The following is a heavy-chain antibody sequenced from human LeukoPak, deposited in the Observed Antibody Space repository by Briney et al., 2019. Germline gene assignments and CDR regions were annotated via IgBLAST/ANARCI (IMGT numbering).Heavy chain of an antibody. CDR1: GGSFSGYY. CDR3: ARRVGPVASPIDY. CDR2: INHSGST. Sequence: SETLSLTCAVYGGSFSGYYWSWIRQPPGKGLEWIGEINHSGSTNYNPSLKSRVTISVDTSKNQFSLKLSSVTAADTAVYYCARRVGPVASPIDYWGQGTLVTVSS. V-gene: IGHV4-34*01. J-gene: IGHJ4*02. D-gene: IGHD1-26*01.